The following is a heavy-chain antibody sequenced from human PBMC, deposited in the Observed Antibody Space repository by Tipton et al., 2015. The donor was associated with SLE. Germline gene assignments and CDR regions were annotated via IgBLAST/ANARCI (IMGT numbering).Heavy chain of an antibody. Sequence: TLSLTCTVSDYSIKRGFYWGWIRQSPGKGLEWIVNMYHSGTTYYNPSLKSRITISLDMSKNQYSLRRKSVTAADTAVSYCVREGGMRSHYTDWGQGILVTVPS. J-gene: IGHJ4*02. V-gene: IGHV4-38-2*02. CDR2: MYHSGTT. D-gene: IGHD1-26*01. CDR3: VREGGMRSHYTD. CDR1: DYSIKRGFY.